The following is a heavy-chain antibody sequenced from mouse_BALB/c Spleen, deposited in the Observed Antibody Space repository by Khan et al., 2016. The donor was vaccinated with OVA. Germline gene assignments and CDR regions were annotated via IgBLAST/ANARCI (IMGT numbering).Heavy chain of an antibody. V-gene: IGHV2-6-4*01. CDR1: GFSLSRYN. CDR3: ARAYYRFDGYYAMDY. J-gene: IGHJ4*01. D-gene: IGHD2-14*01. CDR2: IWGGGGT. Sequence: VELVESGPGLVAPSQSLSITCTVSGFSLSRYNIHWVRQPPGKGLEWLGVIWGGGGTDYNSTLKSRPSIRKDNSKSQVLLKMNSLQTDDTAIYYCARAYYRFDGYYAMDYWGQGTSVTVSS.